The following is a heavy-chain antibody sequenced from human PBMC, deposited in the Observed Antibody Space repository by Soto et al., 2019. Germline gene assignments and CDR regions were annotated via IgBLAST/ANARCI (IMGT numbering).Heavy chain of an antibody. CDR1: GGSFSGYY. Sequence: SETLSLTCAGYGGSFSGYYWSWIRQPPGKGLEWIGEINHSGSTNYNPSLKSRVTISVDTSKNQFSLKLSSVTAADTAVYYCARGDHDYGVYRNYCYGMAVWGQGTTVTVSS. J-gene: IGHJ6*02. D-gene: IGHD4-17*01. CDR2: INHSGST. CDR3: ARGDHDYGVYRNYCYGMAV. V-gene: IGHV4-34*01.